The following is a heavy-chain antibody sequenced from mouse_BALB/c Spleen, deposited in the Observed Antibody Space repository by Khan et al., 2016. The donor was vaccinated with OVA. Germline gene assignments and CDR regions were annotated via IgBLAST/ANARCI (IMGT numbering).Heavy chain of an antibody. V-gene: IGHV1-18*01. CDR3: GRISIITVEGFAY. CDR1: GYSFTGYY. CDR2: VNPNNGGT. J-gene: IGHJ3*01. Sequence: VQLQQSGPDLVKPGASVKISCKTSGYSFTGYYLHWVKQSQGKSLEWIGRVNPNNGGTTYNQKFKGKAILTVEKSSSTAYMELRSLTSEDSAVYYCGRISIITVEGFAYWGQGTLVTVSA. D-gene: IGHD1-1*01.